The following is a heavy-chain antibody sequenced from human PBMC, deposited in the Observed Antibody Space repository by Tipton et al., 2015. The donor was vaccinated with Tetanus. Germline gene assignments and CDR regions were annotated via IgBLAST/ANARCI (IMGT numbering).Heavy chain of an antibody. D-gene: IGHD5/OR15-5a*01. CDR3: ARLREIVSRSGWAFDY. J-gene: IGHJ4*02. V-gene: IGHV4-31*03. CDR1: GGSISGSGYF. Sequence: TLSLTCNVSGGSISGSGYFWNWIRQFPGRGLEWIGYIYYSGDTFYNPSLKSRVTMSVDTSKKDFSVSLTSVTAADTAVYYCARLREIVSRSGWAFDYWGQGILVTVAS. CDR2: IYYSGDT.